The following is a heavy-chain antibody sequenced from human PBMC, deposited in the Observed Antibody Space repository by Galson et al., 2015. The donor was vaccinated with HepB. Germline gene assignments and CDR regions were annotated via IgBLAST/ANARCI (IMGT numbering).Heavy chain of an antibody. CDR3: ARVGLAARPLGVDY. CDR1: GFTFSSYA. V-gene: IGHV3-30-3*01. J-gene: IGHJ4*02. Sequence: SLRLSCAASGFTFSSYAMHWVRQAPGKGLEWVAVISYDGSNKYYADSVKGRFTISRDNSKNTLYLQMNSLRAEDTAVYYCARVGLAARPLGVDYWGQGTLVTVSS. D-gene: IGHD6-6*01. CDR2: ISYDGSNK.